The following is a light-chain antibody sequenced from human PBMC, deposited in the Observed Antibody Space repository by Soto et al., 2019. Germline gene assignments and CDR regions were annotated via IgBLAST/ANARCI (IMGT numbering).Light chain of an antibody. CDR3: SSYTSSDVV. V-gene: IGLV2-14*01. Sequence: QCALTQPASVSGPPGQSITISCTGTSSDVGGYNYVSWYQQHPGKAPKLMIYEITNRPSGVSNRFSGSKSGNTASLTISGLQAEDEADYYCSSYTSSDVVFGGGTKLTVL. CDR2: EIT. J-gene: IGLJ2*01. CDR1: SSDVGGYNY.